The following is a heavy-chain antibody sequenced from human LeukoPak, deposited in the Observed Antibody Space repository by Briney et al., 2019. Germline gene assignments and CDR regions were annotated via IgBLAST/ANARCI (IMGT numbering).Heavy chain of an antibody. Sequence: SVKVSCKASGGTFSSYAISWVRQAPGQGLEWMGGIIPIFGTANYAQKFQGRVTITTDESTSTAYMELSSLRSEDTAVYYCARGTTIFGVVIIASYWGQGTLVTVSS. V-gene: IGHV1-69*05. CDR1: GGTFSSYA. J-gene: IGHJ4*02. CDR3: ARGTTIFGVVIIASY. CDR2: IIPIFGTA. D-gene: IGHD3-3*01.